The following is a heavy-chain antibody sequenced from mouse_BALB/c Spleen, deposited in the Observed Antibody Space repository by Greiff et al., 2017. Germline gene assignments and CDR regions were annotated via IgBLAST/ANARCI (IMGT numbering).Heavy chain of an antibody. CDR2: INPSTGYT. Sequence: QVQLKESGAELAKPGASVKMSCKASGYTFTSYWMHWVKQRPGQGLEWIGYINPSTGYTEYNQKFKDKATLTADKSSSTAYMQLSSLTSEDSAVYYCARGDLLPYYYAMDYWGQGTSVTVSS. CDR3: ARGDLLPYYYAMDY. V-gene: IGHV1-7*01. CDR1: GYTFTSYW. D-gene: IGHD2-1*01. J-gene: IGHJ4*01.